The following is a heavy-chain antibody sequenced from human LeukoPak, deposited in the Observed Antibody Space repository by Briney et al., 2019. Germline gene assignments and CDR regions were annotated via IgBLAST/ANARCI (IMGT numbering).Heavy chain of an antibody. V-gene: IGHV3-30*03. J-gene: IGHJ4*02. CDR2: ISYDGNNK. CDR1: GFTFSTYG. D-gene: IGHD3-10*01. CDR3: ASGSPIGY. Sequence: PGGSLRLSCAASGFTFSTYGMHWVRQAPGKGLEWVAVISYDGNNKYYADSVRGRFTISRDNSKNTLYLQMNSLRAEDTAVYYCASGSPIGYWGQGTLVTVSS.